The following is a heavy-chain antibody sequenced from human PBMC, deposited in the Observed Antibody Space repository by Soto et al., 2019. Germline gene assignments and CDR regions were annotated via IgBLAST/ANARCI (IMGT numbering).Heavy chain of an antibody. CDR2: ISDYNGNT. CDR3: AAVLYSGGRCCSLDI. Sequence: ASVKVSCKASGFTFSSYGISWVRQAPGQGLEWMGWISDYNGNTTYAKKLQGRVTMTKAPSTSTAYMEMRSLRSDDTEVYYCAAVLYSGGRCCSLDIWGHRTKVTRSS. V-gene: IGHV1-18*04. CDR1: GFTFSSYG. D-gene: IGHD2-15*01. J-gene: IGHJ3*02.